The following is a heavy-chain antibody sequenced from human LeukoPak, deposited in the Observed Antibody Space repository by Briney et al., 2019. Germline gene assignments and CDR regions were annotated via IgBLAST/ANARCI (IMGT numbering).Heavy chain of an antibody. CDR3: ARQGSLGDYVGY. Sequence: SETLSLTCAVSGYSISSGYYWDWIRQPPGKGLEWIGRIYHSGNTYHNASLKSRVTISVDTSKNQFSLKLTSVTAADTAVFYCARQGSLGDYVGYWGQGTLVTVSS. J-gene: IGHJ4*02. CDR1: GYSISSGYY. V-gene: IGHV4-38-2*01. CDR2: IYHSGNT. D-gene: IGHD3-16*01.